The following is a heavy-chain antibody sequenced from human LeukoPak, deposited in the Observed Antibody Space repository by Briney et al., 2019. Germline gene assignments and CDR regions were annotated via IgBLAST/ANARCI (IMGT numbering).Heavy chain of an antibody. Sequence: GGSLRLSCAASGFTFKSYTMNWVRQAPGKGLEWVSSISICSNYIYYADSVKGPFTIPRDNAKNALYLQMNSLRAEDTAVYYCARLFDYGDYRAEPYWGQGTLVTVSS. CDR1: GFTFKSYT. CDR2: ISICSNYI. CDR3: ARLFDYGDYRAEPY. J-gene: IGHJ4*02. D-gene: IGHD4-17*01. V-gene: IGHV3-21*01.